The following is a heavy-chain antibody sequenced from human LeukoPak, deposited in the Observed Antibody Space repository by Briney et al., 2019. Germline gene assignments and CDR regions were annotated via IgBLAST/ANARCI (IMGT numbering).Heavy chain of an antibody. D-gene: IGHD3-3*02. J-gene: IGHJ4*02. CDR1: GGSFSGYY. Sequence: SETLSLTCAVYGGSFSGYYWSWLRQPPGKGLEWIGEINHSGSTNYNPSLKSRVTISVDTSKNQFSLKLSSVTAADTAVYYCARGPFYSSPDYWGQGTLVTVSS. CDR2: INHSGST. CDR3: ARGPFYSSPDY. V-gene: IGHV4-34*01.